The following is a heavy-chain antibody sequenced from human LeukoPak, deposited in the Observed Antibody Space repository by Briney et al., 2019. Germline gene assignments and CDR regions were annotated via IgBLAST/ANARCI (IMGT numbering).Heavy chain of an antibody. CDR3: ARAQTNYGSGGGFDP. Sequence: GASVKVSCKASGGTFSSYAISWVRQAPGQGLEWTGGIIPIFGTANYAQKFQGRVTITTDESTSTAYMELSSLRSEDTAVYYCARAQTNYGSGGGFDPWGQGTLVTVSS. CDR2: IIPIFGTA. J-gene: IGHJ5*02. V-gene: IGHV1-69*05. D-gene: IGHD3-10*01. CDR1: GGTFSSYA.